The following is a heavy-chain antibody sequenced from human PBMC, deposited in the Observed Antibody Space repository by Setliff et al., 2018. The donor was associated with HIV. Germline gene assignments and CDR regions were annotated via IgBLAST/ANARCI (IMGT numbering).Heavy chain of an antibody. D-gene: IGHD4-17*01. CDR2: IYYSGST. V-gene: IGHV4-39*01. CDR1: GGSISSSSHY. J-gene: IGHJ3*01. CDR3: ARVQMAYAAFDV. Sequence: SETLSLTCTVSGGSISSSSHYWGWIRQPPGKGLEWVGSIYYSGSTYYNPSLKSRVTISLDTSKNQLSLKLSSVTAADTAVYYCARVQMAYAAFDVWGQGTMVTVSS.